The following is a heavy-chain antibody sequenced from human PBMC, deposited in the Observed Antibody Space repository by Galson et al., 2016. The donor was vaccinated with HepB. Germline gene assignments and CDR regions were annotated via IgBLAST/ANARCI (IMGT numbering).Heavy chain of an antibody. CDR2: IWYDGNKT. CDR3: AKERGFYASRSFASYDF. CDR1: GFNFRACG. V-gene: IGHV3-33*06. D-gene: IGHD3-10*01. J-gene: IGHJ4*02. Sequence: SLRLSCAASGFNFRACGMHWLRQAPGRGLEWVALIWYDGNKTYYADSVKGRFTISRDNSKNILDLQMNSLRADDTAIYYCAKERGFYASRSFASYDFWGQGTLVTVSS.